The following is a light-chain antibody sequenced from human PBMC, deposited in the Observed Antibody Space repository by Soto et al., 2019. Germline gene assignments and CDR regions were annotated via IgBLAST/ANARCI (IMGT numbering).Light chain of an antibody. V-gene: IGKV3-11*01. CDR1: LSVSDY. CDR2: DAS. Sequence: ASLSVSDYLAWYQQKPGQAPRLLIYDASNRATGIPARFSGSGSGTDFTLLMCSLQPENFATYYCDKCTSYPITNGEGTRLEIK. J-gene: IGKJ5*01. CDR3: DKCTSYPIT.